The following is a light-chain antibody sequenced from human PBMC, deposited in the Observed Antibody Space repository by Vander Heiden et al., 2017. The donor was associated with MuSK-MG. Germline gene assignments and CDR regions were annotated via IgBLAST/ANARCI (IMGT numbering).Light chain of an antibody. Sequence: DIQMTQSPSSLSASVGDRDTITCRASHSINNYLNWFQQKSGKAPELLIYTASNLQSGVPYRFSGSGSGTEFTLTINSLQSEDSAIYFCQQSDSAPYTFGQGTKLQIK. CDR1: HSINNY. CDR2: TAS. J-gene: IGKJ2*01. V-gene: IGKV1-39*01. CDR3: QQSDSAPYT.